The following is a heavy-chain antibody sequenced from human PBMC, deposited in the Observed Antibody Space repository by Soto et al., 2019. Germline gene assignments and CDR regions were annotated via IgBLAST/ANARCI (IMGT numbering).Heavy chain of an antibody. CDR3: ARDVLASAGTFDY. J-gene: IGHJ4*02. CDR2: ISSSSSYI. D-gene: IGHD6-13*01. CDR1: GFTFSSYS. V-gene: IGHV3-21*01. Sequence: EVQLVESGGSLVKPGGSLRLSCAASGFTFSSYSMNWVRQAPGKGLEWVSSISSSSSYIYYADSVKGRFTISRDNAKNSLYLQMNSLRAEDTAVYYCARDVLASAGTFDYWGQGTLVTVSS.